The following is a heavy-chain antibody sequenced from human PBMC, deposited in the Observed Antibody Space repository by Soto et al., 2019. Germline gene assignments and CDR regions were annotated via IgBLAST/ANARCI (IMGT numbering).Heavy chain of an antibody. CDR2: INPSGGST. Sequence: ASVKVSCKASGYTFTSYYMHLVRQAPGQGLEWMGIINPSGGSTSYAQKFQGRVTMTRDTSTSTVYMELSSLRSEDTAVYYCARDVWDGYGSRGYYTYYYYGMDVWGQGTTVTVSS. V-gene: IGHV1-46*01. D-gene: IGHD3-10*01. CDR3: ARDVWDGYGSRGYYTYYYYGMDV. J-gene: IGHJ6*02. CDR1: GYTFTSYY.